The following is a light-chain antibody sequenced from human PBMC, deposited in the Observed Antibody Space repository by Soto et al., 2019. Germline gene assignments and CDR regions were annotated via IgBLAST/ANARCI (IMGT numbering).Light chain of an antibody. J-gene: IGLJ1*01. CDR3: IAYTNTGARV. Sequence: QSVPTQPASVSGSPGQSITISCTGTSSDIGANNFVSWYQQYPGRAPKLIIYEVSNRPSEVSVRFSGSKSGNTASLTVSGLRAEDEADYYCIAYTNTGARVFGTGTKLTVL. V-gene: IGLV2-14*01. CDR2: EVS. CDR1: SSDIGANNF.